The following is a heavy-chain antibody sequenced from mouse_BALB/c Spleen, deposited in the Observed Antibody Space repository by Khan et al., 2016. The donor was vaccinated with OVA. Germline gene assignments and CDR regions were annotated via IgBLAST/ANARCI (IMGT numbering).Heavy chain of an antibody. CDR2: ISGDSSTI. Sequence: EVELVESGGGLVQPGGSRKLSRVASGFTFSSFGMHWVRQAPEKGLEWVAYISGDSSTIYYTDTVKGRFTISRDNPKNTLFLQMTSLRSEDMAMYYCARSYFYGYYFDQWGQGTTLTVSS. D-gene: IGHD1-1*01. CDR3: ARSYFYGYYFDQ. J-gene: IGHJ2*01. CDR1: GFTFSSFG. V-gene: IGHV5-17*02.